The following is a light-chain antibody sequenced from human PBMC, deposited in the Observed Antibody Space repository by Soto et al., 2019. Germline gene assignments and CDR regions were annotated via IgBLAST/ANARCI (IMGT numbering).Light chain of an antibody. CDR3: QQRSNWPLGYT. V-gene: IGKV3-11*01. J-gene: IGKJ2*01. Sequence: EIVLTQSPATLSLSPGERATLSCRASQSVSSYLAWYQQKPGQAPRLLIYDASNRATGIPARFIGSGSGTDFTLTISSLEPEDFAVYYCQQRSNWPLGYTFGQGTKLEIK. CDR2: DAS. CDR1: QSVSSY.